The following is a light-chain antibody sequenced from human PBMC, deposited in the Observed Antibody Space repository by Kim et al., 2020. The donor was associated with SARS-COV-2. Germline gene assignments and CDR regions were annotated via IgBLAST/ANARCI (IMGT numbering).Light chain of an antibody. V-gene: IGKV1-39*01. CDR3: QQSYSTPPL. CDR1: QSISSY. Sequence: DIQMTQSPSSLSAYVGDRVTITCRASQSISSYLNWYQQKPGKAPKLLIYTASSLQSGVPSRFSGSGSGTDFTLTISSLQPEDFATYYCQQSYSTPPLFGQGTKLEI. CDR2: TAS. J-gene: IGKJ2*01.